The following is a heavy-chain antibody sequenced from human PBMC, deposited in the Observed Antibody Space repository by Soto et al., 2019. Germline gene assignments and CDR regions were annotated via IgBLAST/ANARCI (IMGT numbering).Heavy chain of an antibody. D-gene: IGHD3-10*01. CDR3: AREVGLWFGELKDYYYGMDV. V-gene: IGHV1-18*01. J-gene: IGHJ6*02. CDR2: ISAYNGNT. Sequence: AAVKVSCKASGYTFTSYGISWVRQAPGQGLEWMGWISAYNGNTNYAQKLQGRVTMTTDTSTSTAYMELRSLRSDDTAVYYCAREVGLWFGELKDYYYGMDVWGQGTTVTVSS. CDR1: GYTFTSYG.